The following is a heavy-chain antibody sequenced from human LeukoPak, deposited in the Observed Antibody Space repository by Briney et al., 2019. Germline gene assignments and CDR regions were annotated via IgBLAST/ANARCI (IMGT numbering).Heavy chain of an antibody. CDR3: ARDKYFYDSSASIRFDY. D-gene: IGHD3-22*01. J-gene: IGHJ4*02. CDR2: IYYSGST. CDR1: GGSISSSSYY. Sequence: SETLSLTCTVSGGSISSSSYYWGWIRQPPGKGLEWIGSIYYSGSTYYNPSLKSRVSMSVDTSKNQFSLKLSSVTAADTAVYYCARDKYFYDSSASIRFDYWGPGTLVTASS. V-gene: IGHV4-39*07.